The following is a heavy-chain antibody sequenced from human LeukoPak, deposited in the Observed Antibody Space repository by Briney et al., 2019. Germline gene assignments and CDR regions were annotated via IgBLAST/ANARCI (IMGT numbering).Heavy chain of an antibody. J-gene: IGHJ4*02. CDR3: ARGRPIVGVVTPLDY. CDR2: INHSGST. Sequence: SETRSLTCALYGGSFSGYYWSWIRQPPGEGLEWIGEINHSGSTNYNTSLKTRATISVDTSKNQFSLKLSSVTAADTAVCYCARGRPIVGVVTPLDYSGQGTPVTVS. D-gene: IGHD3-3*01. V-gene: IGHV4-34*01. CDR1: GGSFSGYY.